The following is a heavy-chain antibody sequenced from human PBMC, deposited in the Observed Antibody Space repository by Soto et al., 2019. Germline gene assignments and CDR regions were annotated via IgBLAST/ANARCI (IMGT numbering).Heavy chain of an antibody. D-gene: IGHD6-13*01. J-gene: IGHJ4*02. CDR3: ARGTREYSSSWYFDY. CDR1: GGTFSSYA. Sequence: ASVKVSCKASGGTFSSYAISWVRQAPGQGLEWMGGIIPILGIANYAQKFQGRVTITADKSTSTAYMERSSLRSEDTAVYYCARGTREYSSSWYFDYWGQGTLVTVSS. V-gene: IGHV1-69*10. CDR2: IIPILGIA.